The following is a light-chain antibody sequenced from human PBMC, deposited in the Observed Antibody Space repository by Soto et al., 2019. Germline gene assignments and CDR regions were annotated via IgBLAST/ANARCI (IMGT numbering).Light chain of an antibody. CDR3: SSYAASNNLGV. CDR2: EVS. V-gene: IGLV2-8*01. J-gene: IGLJ2*01. CDR1: SSDVGGYNY. Sequence: QSVLTQPPSASGSPGQSVTISCIGTSSDVGGYNYVSWYQQHPGKAPKLMIYEVSKRPSGVPDRFSGSKSGNTASLTVSGGQAGDEADYYCSSYAASNNLGVFGGGTKVTVL.